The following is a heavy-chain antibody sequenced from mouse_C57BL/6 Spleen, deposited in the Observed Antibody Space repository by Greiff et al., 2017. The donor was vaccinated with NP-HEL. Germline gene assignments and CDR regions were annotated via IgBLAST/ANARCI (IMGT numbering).Heavy chain of an antibody. J-gene: IGHJ2*01. V-gene: IGHV1-26*01. Sequence: EVQLQESGPELVKPGASVKISCKASGYTFTDYYMNWVKQSHGKSLEWIGDINPNNGGTSYNQKVKGKATLTVDKSSSTAYMELRSLTSEDSAVYYCARKSSGYEGYFDYWGQGTTLTVSS. D-gene: IGHD3-2*02. CDR2: INPNNGGT. CDR3: ARKSSGYEGYFDY. CDR1: GYTFTDYY.